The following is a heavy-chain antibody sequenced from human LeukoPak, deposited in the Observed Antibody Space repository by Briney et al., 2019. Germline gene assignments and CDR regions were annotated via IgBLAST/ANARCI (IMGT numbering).Heavy chain of an antibody. D-gene: IGHD2-2*01. CDR1: GGSVSSGGYH. J-gene: IGHJ4*02. CDR2: IYYSGSA. CDR3: ATVPAAIRAVDY. V-gene: IGHV4-31*03. Sequence: PSETLSLTCTVSGGSVSSGGYHWTWIRQHPGQGLEWIGYIYYSGSAYYNPSLESRVTISVATSKNQFSLNLSSVTAADTAVYYCATVPAAIRAVDYWGQGTLVTVSS.